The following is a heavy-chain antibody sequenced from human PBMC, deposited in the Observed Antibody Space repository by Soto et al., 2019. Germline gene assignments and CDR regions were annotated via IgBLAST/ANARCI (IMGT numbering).Heavy chain of an antibody. CDR3: AREYSGSYLDYFDY. D-gene: IGHD1-26*01. CDR1: GGSISSYY. J-gene: IGHJ4*02. V-gene: IGHV4-59*01. Sequence: QVQVQESGPGLVEPSETLSLICTVSGGSISSYYWSWIRQPPGKGLEWIGYIYYSGSTNYNPSLKSRVTISVDTSKNQFSLKLNSVTAADTAVYYCAREYSGSYLDYFDYWGQGTQVTVSS. CDR2: IYYSGST.